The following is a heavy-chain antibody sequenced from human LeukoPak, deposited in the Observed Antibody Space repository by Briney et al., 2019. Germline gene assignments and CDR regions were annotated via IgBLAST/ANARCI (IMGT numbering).Heavy chain of an antibody. Sequence: PGGSLRLSCAASGFTFDDYAMHWVRQAPGKGLEWVSLISGDGGSTYYADSVKGRFTISRDNSKNSLYLQMNSLRTEDTALYYCAKNEGYWDSSGPDYWGQGTLVTVSS. D-gene: IGHD3-22*01. J-gene: IGHJ4*02. CDR2: ISGDGGST. CDR1: GFTFDDYA. V-gene: IGHV3-43*02. CDR3: AKNEGYWDSSGPDY.